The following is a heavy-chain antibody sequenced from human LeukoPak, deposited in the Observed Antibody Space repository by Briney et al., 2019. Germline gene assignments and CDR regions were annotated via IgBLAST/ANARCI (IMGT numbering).Heavy chain of an antibody. CDR2: INPNSGGV. V-gene: IGHV1-2*02. CDR3: ARSGFGELVYGDY. Sequence: GASVKVSCKASGYSFTGYHMHWVRQAPGQGLEWMAWINPNSGGVNYAQKFQGRVTMTRDTSISTAYLELSRLRSDDTAVYYCARSGFGELVYGDYWGQGTLVTVSS. J-gene: IGHJ4*02. CDR1: GYSFTGYH. D-gene: IGHD3-10*01.